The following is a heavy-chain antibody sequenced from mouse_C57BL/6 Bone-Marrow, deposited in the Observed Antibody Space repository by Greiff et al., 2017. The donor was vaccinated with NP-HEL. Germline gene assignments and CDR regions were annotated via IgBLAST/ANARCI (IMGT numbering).Heavy chain of an antibody. CDR2: ISYDGSN. CDR1: GYSITSGYY. CDR3: ANYYGSSYVYFDV. D-gene: IGHD1-1*01. Sequence: VQLQQSGPGLVKPSQSLSLTCSVTGYSITSGYYWNWIRQFPGNKLEWMGYISYDGSNNYNPSLKNRISITRDTSKNQFFLKLNSVTTEDTATYYCANYYGSSYVYFDVWGTGTTVTVSS. J-gene: IGHJ1*03. V-gene: IGHV3-6*01.